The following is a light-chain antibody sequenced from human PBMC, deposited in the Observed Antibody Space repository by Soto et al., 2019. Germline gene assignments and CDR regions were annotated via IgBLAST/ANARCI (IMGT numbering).Light chain of an antibody. CDR3: QQYGNSPWT. J-gene: IGKJ1*01. Sequence: DVVLTQSPLSLPVTPGEPASISCRSSQSLQRSNGYVYLDWYLQKPGQSPQLLIYGASSRATGIPDRFSGSGSGTDFTLTISRLEPEDFAVYSCQQYGNSPWTFGQGTKVEI. CDR1: QSLQRSNGYVY. CDR2: GAS. V-gene: IGKV2-28*01.